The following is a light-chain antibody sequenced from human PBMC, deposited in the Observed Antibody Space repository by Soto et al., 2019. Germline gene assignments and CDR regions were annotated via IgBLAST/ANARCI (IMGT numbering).Light chain of an antibody. CDR1: QSISSW. J-gene: IGKJ3*01. CDR3: QPYNSYSNT. Sequence: DIQMTQSPSTLSASVGDRVTITCRASQSISSWLAWYQQKPGKAPKILIYDASSLESGVPSRFRGRGSGTEFTLTISSLQPDDFATYYCQPYNSYSNTCGPGTKVDIK. CDR2: DAS. V-gene: IGKV1-5*01.